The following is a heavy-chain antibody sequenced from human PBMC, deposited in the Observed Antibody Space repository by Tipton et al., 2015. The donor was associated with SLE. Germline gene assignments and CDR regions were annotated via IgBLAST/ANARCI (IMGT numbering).Heavy chain of an antibody. Sequence: SLRLSCAASGFTFSSSWIHWVCQAPEKGLEWVADIKCDGSEKYYVDSVKGRLTISRDNAKNSLYLQVNSLRAEDMTVYYCVRGGSSSTYNWFDPWGQGTLVTVSS. D-gene: IGHD6-13*01. CDR3: VRGGSSSTYNWFDP. CDR1: GFTFSSSW. CDR2: IKCDGSEK. V-gene: IGHV3-52*01. J-gene: IGHJ5*02.